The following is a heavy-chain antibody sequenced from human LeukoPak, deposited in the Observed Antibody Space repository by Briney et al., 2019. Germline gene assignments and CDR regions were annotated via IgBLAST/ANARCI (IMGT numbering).Heavy chain of an antibody. J-gene: IGHJ5*02. CDR1: GDSFSSRGY. D-gene: IGHD3-22*01. CDR3: ARARTQFSDGSGLNWFDP. CDR2: VFSSGKP. Sequence: PSETLSLTCTVSGDSFSSRGYSWIRQLPDMGLEWIGYVFSSGKPHYNPSLESRVTISLDTSMNQFSLRLSSVTAADTAVYYCARARTQFSDGSGLNWFDPWGQGTLVTVSS. V-gene: IGHV4-31*03.